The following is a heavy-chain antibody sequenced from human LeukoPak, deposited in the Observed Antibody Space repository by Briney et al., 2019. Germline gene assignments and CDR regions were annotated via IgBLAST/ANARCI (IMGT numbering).Heavy chain of an antibody. V-gene: IGHV1-2*02. J-gene: IGHJ6*03. CDR3: ARVYGATSYYYMDV. Sequence: ASVKVSCKASGYTFTGYYMHWVRQAPGQGLEWMGWINPDTGITNYAQNFQGRVTMTSDTSLSTASMVLSRLRSDDTAVYYCARVYGATSYYYMDVWGTGTLVTISS. CDR2: INPDTGIT. D-gene: IGHD4-17*01. CDR1: GYTFTGYY.